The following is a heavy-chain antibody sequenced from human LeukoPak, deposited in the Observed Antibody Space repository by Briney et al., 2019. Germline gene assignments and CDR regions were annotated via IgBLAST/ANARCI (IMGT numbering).Heavy chain of an antibody. V-gene: IGHV1-69*13. J-gene: IGHJ4*02. CDR3: ARAIMITFGGVIVNG. CDR2: IIPIFGTA. CDR1: AGTFSSYA. Sequence: SVKVSCKASAGTFSSYAISWVRQAPGQGLEWMGGIIPIFGTANYAQKFQGRVTITADESTSTAYMELSSLRSEDTAVYYCARAIMITFGGVIVNGWGQGTLVTVSS. D-gene: IGHD3-16*02.